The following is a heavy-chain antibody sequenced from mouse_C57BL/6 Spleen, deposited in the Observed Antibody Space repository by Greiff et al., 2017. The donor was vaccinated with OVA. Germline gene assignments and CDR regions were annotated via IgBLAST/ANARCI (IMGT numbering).Heavy chain of an antibody. V-gene: IGHV5-17*01. Sequence: EVMLVESGGGLVKPGGSLKLSCAASGFTFSDYGMHWVRQAPEKGLEWVAYIRSGSSTIYYADTVQGRFTIARDNAKNTLFLQLTSLRSEDTAMYYCARPPESLLYYCHAYWGQGTLVTVSA. CDR1: GFTFSDYG. D-gene: IGHD1-2*01. J-gene: IGHJ3*01. CDR3: ARPPESLLYYCHAY. CDR2: IRSGSSTI.